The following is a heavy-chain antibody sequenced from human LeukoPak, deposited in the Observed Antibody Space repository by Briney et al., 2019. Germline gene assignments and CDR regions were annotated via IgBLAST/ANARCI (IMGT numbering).Heavy chain of an antibody. CDR2: FYHAGNS. CDR3: ARDGPTSTAPFDY. Sequence: PSETLSLTCTVSGGPITSHFWSWIRQPPGEGLEWIGNFYHAGNSNLNPSLKSRVTMSIDTSENQFSLKLRSMTAADTAMYYCARDGPTSTAPFDYWGQGTLVTVSS. D-gene: IGHD1-26*01. J-gene: IGHJ4*02. CDR1: GGPITSHF. V-gene: IGHV4-59*11.